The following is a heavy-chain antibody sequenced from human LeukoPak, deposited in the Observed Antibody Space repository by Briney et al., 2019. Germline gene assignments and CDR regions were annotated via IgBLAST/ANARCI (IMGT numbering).Heavy chain of an antibody. Sequence: GGSLRLSCAASGFTFSSYAMSWVRQAPGKGLEWVSAISGSGGSTYYADSVKGRFTISRDNSKNTLYLQMNSLRAEDTAVYYCAKDPFDIVVVPAALWDNWFDPWGQGTLVTVSS. CDR2: ISGSGGST. V-gene: IGHV3-23*01. CDR3: AKDPFDIVVVPAALWDNWFDP. D-gene: IGHD2-2*01. CDR1: GFTFSSYA. J-gene: IGHJ5*02.